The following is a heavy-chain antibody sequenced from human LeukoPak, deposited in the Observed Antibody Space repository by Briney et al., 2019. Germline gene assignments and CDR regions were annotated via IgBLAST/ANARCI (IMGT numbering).Heavy chain of an antibody. J-gene: IGHJ6*02. Sequence: SETLSLTCTVSGYSITNGYYWGWIRQPPGKGLEWIGYIYYSGSTNYNPSPKSRVTISVDTSKNQFSLKLSSVTAADTAVYYCARLKAAAGTRYYYYGMDVWGQGTTVTVSS. CDR1: GYSITNGYY. D-gene: IGHD6-13*01. CDR2: IYYSGST. CDR3: ARLKAAAGTRYYYYGMDV. V-gene: IGHV4-38-2*02.